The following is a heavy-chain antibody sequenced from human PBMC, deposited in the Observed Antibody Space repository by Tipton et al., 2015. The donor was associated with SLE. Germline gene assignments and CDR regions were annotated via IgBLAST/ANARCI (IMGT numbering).Heavy chain of an antibody. CDR1: GDSISSYY. J-gene: IGHJ5*02. D-gene: IGHD3-10*01. V-gene: IGHV3-11*01. CDR3: AKDSGSGWYNWFDP. CDR2: ISSSGSTI. Sequence: SLRLSCTVSGDSISSYYWGWIRQPPGKGLEWVSHISSSGSTIYYADSVKGRFTISRDNAKNSLFLQMNSLRPEDTALYYCAKDSGSGWYNWFDPWGQGTLVTVSS.